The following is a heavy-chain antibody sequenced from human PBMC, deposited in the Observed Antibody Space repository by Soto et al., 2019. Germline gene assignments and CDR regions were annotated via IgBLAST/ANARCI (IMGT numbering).Heavy chain of an antibody. CDR1: GFTFSSYG. J-gene: IGHJ6*02. V-gene: IGHV3-30*18. CDR3: AKEILGISPYYYYYGMDV. D-gene: IGHD7-27*01. Sequence: PGGSLRLSCAASGFTFSSYGMHWVRQAPGKGLEWVAAISYDGSNKYYADSVKGRFTISRDNSKNTLYLQMNSLRAEDTAVYYCAKEILGISPYYYYYGMDVWGQGTTVTVSS. CDR2: ISYDGSNK.